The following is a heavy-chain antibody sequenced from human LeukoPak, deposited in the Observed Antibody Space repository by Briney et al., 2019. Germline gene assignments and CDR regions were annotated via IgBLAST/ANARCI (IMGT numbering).Heavy chain of an antibody. D-gene: IGHD1-1*01. J-gene: IGHJ5*02. CDR1: GGSISSSPYY. CDR2: IYYSGST. CDR3: ARPVPSRLGWFDP. Sequence: SETLSLTCAVSGGSISSSPYYWGWIRQPPGKGLEWIGTIYYSGSTYYNPSLKSRVTISVDTSKNQFSLKLTSVTAADTAVYYCARPVPSRLGWFDPWGQGTLVTVSS. V-gene: IGHV4-39*01.